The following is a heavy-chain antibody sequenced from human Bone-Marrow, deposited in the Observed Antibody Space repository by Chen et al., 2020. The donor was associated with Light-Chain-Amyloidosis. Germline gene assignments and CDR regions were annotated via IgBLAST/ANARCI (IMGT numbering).Heavy chain of an antibody. D-gene: IGHD3-22*01. Sequence: QVQLVESGGGVVQPGRSLRLSCAASGFTFSSYGMHWVRQAPGKGLEWVAVISYDGSNNYYADSVKGRFTISRDNSKNTLCLQMNSLRAEDTAVYYCAKEWNTMIVVARPRGIDYWGQGTLVTVSS. J-gene: IGHJ4*02. CDR3: AKEWNTMIVVARPRGIDY. CDR1: GFTFSSYG. V-gene: IGHV3-30*18. CDR2: ISYDGSNN.